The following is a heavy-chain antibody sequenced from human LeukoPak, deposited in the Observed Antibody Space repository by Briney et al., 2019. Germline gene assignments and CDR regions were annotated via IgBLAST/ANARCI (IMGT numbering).Heavy chain of an antibody. CDR1: GFTFSSYG. D-gene: IGHD4-17*01. CDR2: IWYDGSKK. V-gene: IGHV3-33*07. CDR3: TRRYDDYGLGAFDI. J-gene: IGHJ3*02. Sequence: VGSLRLSCTASGFTFSSYGMYSVRHAPGKGLEWVALIWYDGSKKYYVESVKSRATISRDNSKNTVNLQMNSRRAEDTSLYHCTRRYDDYGLGAFDIWAQGTMVSVST.